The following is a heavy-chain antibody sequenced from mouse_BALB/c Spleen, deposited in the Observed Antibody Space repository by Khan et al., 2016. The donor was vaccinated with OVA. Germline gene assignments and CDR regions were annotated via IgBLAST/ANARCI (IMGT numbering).Heavy chain of an antibody. D-gene: IGHD2-10*01. CDR1: GYSFTNYG. CDR2: INTYTGEP. Sequence: QIQLVQSGPELKKPGETVKISCKASGYSFTNYGMNWVKQSPGKALKWMGWINTYTGEPTYADEFKGRFAFSLETSANTAYLQIKILKNEDTATYFCARPPYLSFTLDYWGQGTLVTVSS. CDR3: ARPPYLSFTLDY. V-gene: IGHV9-3-1*01. J-gene: IGHJ4*01.